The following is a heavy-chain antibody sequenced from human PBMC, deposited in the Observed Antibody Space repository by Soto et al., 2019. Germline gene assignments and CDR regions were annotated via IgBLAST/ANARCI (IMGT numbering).Heavy chain of an antibody. CDR2: IYRTGST. Sequence: SETLSLTCAVSGGSFTSNNWWTWVRQPPGQGLEWIGEIYRTGSTNYNPSLKSRVTISLDKSENQFSLKVTSLTAADTAVYYCASRDPGTSVDYWGQGTWVTVSS. J-gene: IGHJ4*02. CDR3: ASRDPGTSVDY. D-gene: IGHD1-7*01. CDR1: GGSFTSNNW. V-gene: IGHV4-4*02.